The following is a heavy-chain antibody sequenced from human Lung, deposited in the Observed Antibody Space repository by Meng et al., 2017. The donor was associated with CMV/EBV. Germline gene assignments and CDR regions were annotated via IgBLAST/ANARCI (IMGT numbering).Heavy chain of an antibody. Sequence: SCAASGFTFDDYAMHWVRQAPGKGLEWVSGISWNSGSIGYADSVKGRFTISRDNAKNSLYLQMNSLRAEDTALYYCASLDIVVVMGDNRPADAFDIWGQGTMVTVSS. CDR1: GFTFDDYA. J-gene: IGHJ3*02. V-gene: IGHV3-9*01. D-gene: IGHD2-21*01. CDR3: ASLDIVVVMGDNRPADAFDI. CDR2: ISWNSGSI.